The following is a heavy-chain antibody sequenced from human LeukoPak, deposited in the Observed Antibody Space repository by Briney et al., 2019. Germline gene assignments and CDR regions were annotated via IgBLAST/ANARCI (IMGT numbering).Heavy chain of an antibody. CDR1: GVSFSYYY. J-gene: IGHJ4*02. D-gene: IGHD4-17*01. Sequence: SETLSLTCAVYGVSFSYYYWSWIRQPPGKGLEWIGEINHSGITNYNPSLKSRVTISADTSKNQFSLKLTSVTAADTAVYYCANPARDFADSGAITWWGQGTLVTVSS. CDR3: ANPARDFADSGAITW. V-gene: IGHV4-34*01. CDR2: INHSGIT.